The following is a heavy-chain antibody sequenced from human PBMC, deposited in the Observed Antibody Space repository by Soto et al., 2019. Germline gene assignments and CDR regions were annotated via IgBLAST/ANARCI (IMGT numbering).Heavy chain of an antibody. Sequence: SLRLSCAASGFTFSSYSMNWVRQAPGKGLEWVSFISSSSSYIYYADSVKGRFTISRDNAKNSLYLQMNSLRAEDTAVYYCARDGCGGFGEVCGIGLYYYYGMNVWGQGTTVTVSS. CDR1: GFTFSSYS. J-gene: IGHJ6*02. D-gene: IGHD3-10*01. V-gene: IGHV3-21*01. CDR3: ARDGCGGFGEVCGIGLYYYYGMNV. CDR2: ISSSSSYI.